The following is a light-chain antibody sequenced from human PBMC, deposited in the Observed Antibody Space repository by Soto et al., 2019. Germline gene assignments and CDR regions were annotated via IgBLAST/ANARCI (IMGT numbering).Light chain of an antibody. J-gene: IGKJ1*01. CDR1: QTISFF. V-gene: IGKV1-39*01. CDR2: GAS. CDR3: QEALNEPWT. Sequence: DVRLTQSPSSLSASVGDRVTITCRANQTISFFLNWYQQRPGRAPKLLIYGASNLLSGVPSRFTGSRSGTEFTLVISSVQVDDFATYYCQEALNEPWTFGQGTKVEIK.